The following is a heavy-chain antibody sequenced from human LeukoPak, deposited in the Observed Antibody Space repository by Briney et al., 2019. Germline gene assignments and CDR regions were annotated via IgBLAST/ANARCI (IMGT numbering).Heavy chain of an antibody. Sequence: ASVKVSCKASGYTFTSYGISWVRQAPGQGFEWLGWISAYNGNTNYAQKLQGRVTMTTDTSTSTAYMELRSLRSDDTAVYYCARESYDILTGYYSATYDYWGQGTLVTVSS. CDR1: GYTFTSYG. J-gene: IGHJ4*02. CDR3: ARESYDILTGYYSATYDY. CDR2: ISAYNGNT. V-gene: IGHV1-18*01. D-gene: IGHD3-9*01.